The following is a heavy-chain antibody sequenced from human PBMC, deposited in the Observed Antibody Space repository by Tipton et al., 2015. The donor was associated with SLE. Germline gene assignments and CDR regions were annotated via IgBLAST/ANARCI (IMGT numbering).Heavy chain of an antibody. Sequence: TLSLTCTVSGGSISSSSYYWGWIRQPPGKGLEWIGSIYYSGSTYYNPSLKSRVTISVDTSKNQFSLKLSYVTAADTAVYYCARRDFDILTGFYKRGYFDYWGQGTLVTVSS. CDR2: IYYSGST. CDR1: GGSISSSSYY. D-gene: IGHD3-9*01. V-gene: IGHV4-39*01. CDR3: ARRDFDILTGFYKRGYFDY. J-gene: IGHJ4*02.